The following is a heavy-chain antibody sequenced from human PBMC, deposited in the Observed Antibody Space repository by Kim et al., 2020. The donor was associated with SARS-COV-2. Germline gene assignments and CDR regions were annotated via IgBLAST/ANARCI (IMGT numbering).Heavy chain of an antibody. D-gene: IGHD6-19*01. CDR3: AREQWLVRNYYYYYMDV. J-gene: IGHJ6*03. Sequence: VKGRFTISRDNSKNTLYLQMNSLRAEDTAVYYCAREQWLVRNYYYYYMDVWGKGTTVTVSS. V-gene: IGHV3-30*07.